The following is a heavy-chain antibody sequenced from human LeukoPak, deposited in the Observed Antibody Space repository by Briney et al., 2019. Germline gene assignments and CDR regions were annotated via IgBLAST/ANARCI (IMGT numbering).Heavy chain of an antibody. CDR3: VSLYETY. V-gene: IGHV3-74*01. Sequence: GGSLRLSCAVSGFTFRTYWMHWVRQVPGKGLVWVSHINSDGSWTSYADSVKGRFTISKDNAKNTVYLQMNSLRAEDTAVYYCVSLYETYWGRGTLVTVSS. CDR1: GFTFRTYW. J-gene: IGHJ4*02. D-gene: IGHD2/OR15-2a*01. CDR2: INSDGSWT.